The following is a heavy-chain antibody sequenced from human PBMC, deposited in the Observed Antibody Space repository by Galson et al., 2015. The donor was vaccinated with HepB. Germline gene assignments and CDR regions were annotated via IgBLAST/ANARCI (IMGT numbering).Heavy chain of an antibody. J-gene: IGHJ3*01. CDR3: AKERYKSSPMGASDS. V-gene: IGHV3-23*01. D-gene: IGHD3-9*01. Sequence: SLRLSCAASGFTFSNYAMSWVRQAPGTGLEWVSTISGSAAGTYYADSVKGRFTISSDSSKNMVYLQMDSLRADDTAIYYCAKERYKSSPMGASDSWGQGTEVTVSS. CDR2: ISGSAAGT. CDR1: GFTFSNYA.